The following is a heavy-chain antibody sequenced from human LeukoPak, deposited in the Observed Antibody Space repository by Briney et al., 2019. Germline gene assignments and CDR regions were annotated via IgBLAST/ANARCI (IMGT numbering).Heavy chain of an antibody. CDR3: AKGTERYREVSSFDY. Sequence: GGSLRLSCAAAGFIFNTYTMNWVRQAPGKGLEWVSAISGGGGGTYYADFVKGRFTISRDNSKNTLYLQMNSLRAEDTAAYYCAKGTERYREVSSFDYWGQGTLVAVSS. V-gene: IGHV3-23*01. CDR1: GFIFNTYT. D-gene: IGHD3-10*01. CDR2: ISGGGGGT. J-gene: IGHJ4*02.